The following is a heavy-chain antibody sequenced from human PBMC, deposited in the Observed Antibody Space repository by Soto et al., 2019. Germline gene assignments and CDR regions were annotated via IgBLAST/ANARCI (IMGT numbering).Heavy chain of an antibody. J-gene: IGHJ4*02. CDR3: AKDFVGPDTAMVSVDY. CDR2: ISYDGSNK. CDR1: GFTFSSYG. V-gene: IGHV3-30*18. D-gene: IGHD5-18*01. Sequence: GGSLRLSCAASGFTFSSYGMHWVRQAPGKGLEWVAVISYDGSNKYYADSVKGRFTISRDNPKNTLYLQMNSLRAEDTAVYYCAKDFVGPDTAMVSVDYWGQGTLVTVSS.